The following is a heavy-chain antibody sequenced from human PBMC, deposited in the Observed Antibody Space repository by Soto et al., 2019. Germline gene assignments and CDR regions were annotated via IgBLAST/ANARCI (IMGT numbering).Heavy chain of an antibody. D-gene: IGHD2-15*01. CDR2: IYHSGST. Sequence: QLQLQGSGSGLVKPSQTLSLTCAVSGGSISSGGYSWSWIRQPPGKGLEWIGYIYHSGSTYYNPSLKSRVTILVDRSKNQFSLKLSSVTAADTAVYYCARGEVVALGYWGQGTLVTVSS. V-gene: IGHV4-30-2*01. CDR3: ARGEVVALGY. J-gene: IGHJ4*02. CDR1: GGSISSGGYS.